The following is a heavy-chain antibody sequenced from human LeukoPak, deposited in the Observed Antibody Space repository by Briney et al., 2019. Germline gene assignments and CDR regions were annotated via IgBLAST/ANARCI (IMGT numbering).Heavy chain of an antibody. Sequence: GGSLRLSCGASGFTFSNYAMSWVRQAPGKGLEWVSAISGNGGGTYYTDSVKGRFTISRDNSKNTLYLQMNSLRAEDTAIYYCAKGQSVTSPSYWGQGTLVTV. J-gene: IGHJ4*02. CDR3: AKGQSVTSPSY. CDR1: GFTFSNYA. CDR2: ISGNGGGT. V-gene: IGHV3-23*01. D-gene: IGHD1-14*01.